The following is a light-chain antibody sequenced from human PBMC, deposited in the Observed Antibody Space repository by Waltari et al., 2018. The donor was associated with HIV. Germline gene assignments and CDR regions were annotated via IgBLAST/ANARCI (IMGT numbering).Light chain of an antibody. CDR2: DAS. J-gene: IGKJ3*01. CDR1: QSVSNH. V-gene: IGKV3-11*01. CDR3: QQRSNWPPEFT. Sequence: DTVLTQYPATLSLSPGARATLSCRASQSVSNHLAWYQQKPGQAPRLLIYDASNRATGVPARFSGSRSGTDFTLTISSLDPEDFAVYYCQQRSNWPPEFTFGPGTKVDIK.